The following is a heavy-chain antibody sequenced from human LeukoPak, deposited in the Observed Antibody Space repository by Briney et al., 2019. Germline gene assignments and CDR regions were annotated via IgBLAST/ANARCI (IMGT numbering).Heavy chain of an antibody. CDR3: ARGVISNYGSSVYYSDH. CDR1: GGSFSGYY. J-gene: IGHJ4*02. CDR2: INHSGST. V-gene: IGHV4-34*01. D-gene: IGHD3-22*01. Sequence: SETLSLTCAVYGGSFSGYYWGWIRQPPGKGLGWIGEINHSGSTNHNPSLKRRVTISVDTSKNQFSLKLSSVTAADAAVYYCARGVISNYGSSVYYSDHWGQGTLVTVSS.